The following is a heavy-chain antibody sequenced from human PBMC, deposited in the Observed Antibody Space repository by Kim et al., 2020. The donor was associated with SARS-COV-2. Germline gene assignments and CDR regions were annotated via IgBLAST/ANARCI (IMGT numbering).Heavy chain of an antibody. CDR3: ARDLISFSYGMDV. V-gene: IGHV3-21*01. D-gene: IGHD2-15*01. J-gene: IGHJ6*02. CDR1: GFAFSAFS. Sequence: GGSLRLSCAASGFAFSAFSMNWVRQAPGKRLEWLSSITKSSNYMDYAASVKGRFTISRDNAKNTLFLLMTSLRGEDTAVYYCARDLISFSYGMDVWGQGTTVTVSS. CDR2: ITKSSNYM.